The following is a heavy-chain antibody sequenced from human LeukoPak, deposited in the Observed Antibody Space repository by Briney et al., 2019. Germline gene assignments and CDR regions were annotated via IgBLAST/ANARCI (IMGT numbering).Heavy chain of an antibody. CDR3: ARDLSLWGEGLYWYFDL. D-gene: IGHD3-10*01. V-gene: IGHV4-61*01. J-gene: IGHJ2*01. CDR2: IYYSGNT. Sequence: SETLSLTCTVSGVSVSSVSYYWRWIRQPPGKGLEWIGYIYYSGNTNYNPSLKSRVTISVDTSKNQFSLKLSSVTAADTAVYYCARDLSLWGEGLYWYFDLWGRGTLVTVSS. CDR1: GVSVSSVSYY.